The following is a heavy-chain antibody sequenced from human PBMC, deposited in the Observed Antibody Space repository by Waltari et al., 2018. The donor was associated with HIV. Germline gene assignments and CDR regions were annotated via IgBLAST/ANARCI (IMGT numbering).Heavy chain of an antibody. CDR2: VSQKGDYV. Sequence: VYLVESGGGLVKPGGSLKLSCEGSGFGFRDYTMNWVRQAPGKGLEWVASVSQKGDYVYYTDAMKGRLSITRDNSKNLMFLEMTRPRPEDSATYFCTTLADTTMGRDWYFDLWGRGVWVIVST. CDR3: TTLADTTMGRDWYFDL. D-gene: IGHD3-10*01. CDR1: GFGFRDYT. V-gene: IGHV3-21*04. J-gene: IGHJ2*01.